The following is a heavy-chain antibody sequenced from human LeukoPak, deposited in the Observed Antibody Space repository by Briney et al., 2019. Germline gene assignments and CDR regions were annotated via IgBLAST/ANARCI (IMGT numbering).Heavy chain of an antibody. CDR3: ARVRPMTYSSGYYYVDY. CDR2: ISAYNGNT. CDR1: GYTFTSYG. D-gene: IGHD3-22*01. V-gene: IGHV1-18*01. J-gene: IGHJ4*02. Sequence: ASVKVSCKASGYTFTSYGISWVRQAPGQGLEWMGWISAYNGNTNYAQKLQGRVTMTTDTSTSTAYMELRSLRSDDTAVYYCARVRPMTYSSGYYYVDYWGQGTLVTVSS.